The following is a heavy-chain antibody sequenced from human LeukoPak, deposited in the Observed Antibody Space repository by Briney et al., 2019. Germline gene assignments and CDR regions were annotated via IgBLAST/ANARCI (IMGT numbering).Heavy chain of an antibody. CDR3: ARLGPVWPKLHAFDI. D-gene: IGHD1-26*01. J-gene: IGHJ3*02. CDR2: INHSGST. CDR1: GGSFSGYY. Sequence: NPSETLSLTCAVYGGSFSGYYWSWIRQPPGKGLEWIGEINHSGSTNYNPSLKSRVTISVDTSKNQFSLKLSSVTAADTAVYYCARLGPVWPKLHAFDIWGQGTMVTVSS. V-gene: IGHV4-34*01.